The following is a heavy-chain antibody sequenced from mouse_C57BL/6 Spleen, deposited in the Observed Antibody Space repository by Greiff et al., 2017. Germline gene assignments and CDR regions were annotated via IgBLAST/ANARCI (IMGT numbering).Heavy chain of an antibody. J-gene: IGHJ4*01. CDR2: INPGSGGT. CDR1: GYAFTNYL. D-gene: IGHD2-12*01. V-gene: IGHV1-54*01. Sequence: QVHVKQSGAELVRPGTSVKVSCKASGYAFTNYLIEWVKQRPGQGLEWIGVINPGSGGTNYNEKFKGKATLTAYKSSSTAYMQLSSLTSEDSAVYFCARCSYYYAMDYWGQGTSVTVSS. CDR3: ARCSYYYAMDY.